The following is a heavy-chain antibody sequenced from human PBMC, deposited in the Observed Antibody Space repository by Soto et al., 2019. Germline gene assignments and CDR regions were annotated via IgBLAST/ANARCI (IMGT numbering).Heavy chain of an antibody. V-gene: IGHV4-31*03. D-gene: IGHD5-18*01. CDR1: GGSLRSGGYS. J-gene: IGHJ5*02. Sequence: QVQLQESGPGLVKPSQTLSLTCTVSGGSLRSGGYSWSWIRQHPGKGLEWIGYIYYSGSTYYNPSLQSRVTISVDTSKNQFSLKLSSVTASDTAVYYCARVTNRDEGVTTCWFDPWGQGTLVTVSS. CDR2: IYYSGST. CDR3: ARVTNRDEGVTTCWFDP.